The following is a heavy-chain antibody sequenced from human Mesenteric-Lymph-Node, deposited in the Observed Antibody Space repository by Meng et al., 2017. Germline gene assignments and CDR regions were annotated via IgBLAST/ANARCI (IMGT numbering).Heavy chain of an antibody. CDR3: ARDRGGTVDAFDI. Sequence: GESLKISCAASGFTFSSYWMSWVRQAPGKGLEWVANIKQDGSETYHVDSVKGRFTISRDNAKNSLYLQMNSLRAEDTAVYYCARDRGGTVDAFDIWGQGTMVTVSS. J-gene: IGHJ3*02. CDR2: IKQDGSET. CDR1: GFTFSSYW. V-gene: IGHV3-7*01. D-gene: IGHD2-15*01.